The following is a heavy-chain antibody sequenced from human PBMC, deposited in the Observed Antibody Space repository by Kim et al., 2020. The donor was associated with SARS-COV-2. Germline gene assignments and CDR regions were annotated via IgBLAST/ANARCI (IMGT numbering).Heavy chain of an antibody. D-gene: IGHD2-15*01. J-gene: IGHJ4*02. CDR1: GYTFSSYG. CDR3: ARATAGCSGGSCYTDY. V-gene: IGHV1-18*01. CDR2: TSPYNDDT. Sequence: ASVKVSCKASGYTFSSYGVSWVRQAPGQGLEWMGGTSPYNDDTNYAHKFQGRVTMTTDTSTTTAYMELRSLTSDDTALYYCARATAGCSGGSCYTDYWGQGTLVTV.